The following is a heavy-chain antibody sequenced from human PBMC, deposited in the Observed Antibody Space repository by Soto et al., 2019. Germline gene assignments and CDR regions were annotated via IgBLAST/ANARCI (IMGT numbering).Heavy chain of an antibody. J-gene: IGHJ6*03. Sequence: ASVKVSCKASGYTFTSYYMHWVRQAPGQGLEWMGIINPSGGSTSYAQKFQGRVTMTRDTSTSTVYMELSSLRSEDTAVYYCASIRKDVDTAMVNHNYYYYMDVWGKGTTVTVSS. D-gene: IGHD5-18*01. V-gene: IGHV1-46*03. CDR3: ASIRKDVDTAMVNHNYYYYMDV. CDR2: INPSGGST. CDR1: GYTFTSYY.